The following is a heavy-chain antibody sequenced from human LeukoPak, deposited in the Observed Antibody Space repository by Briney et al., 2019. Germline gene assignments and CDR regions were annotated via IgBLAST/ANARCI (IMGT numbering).Heavy chain of an antibody. Sequence: SETLSLTCTVSGDSMSDSYWSWIRQPAGKGLEWIGRFYASGSTNYNPSLKSRVTLSVDTSSNQFSLTLSSVTAADTAVYHCARDIRSHNGPGGYYYYYLDVWGKGTTVTVSS. CDR3: ARDIRSHNGPGGYYYYYLDV. D-gene: IGHD2-8*01. V-gene: IGHV4-4*07. CDR1: GDSMSDSY. J-gene: IGHJ6*03. CDR2: FYASGST.